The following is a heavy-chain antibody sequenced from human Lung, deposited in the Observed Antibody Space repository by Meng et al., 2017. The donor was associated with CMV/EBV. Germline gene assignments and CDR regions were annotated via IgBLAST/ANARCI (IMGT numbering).Heavy chain of an antibody. CDR3: ARRGEDSSLPDYYFYGMDV. D-gene: IGHD6-6*01. CDR2: VYPGDSDM. J-gene: IGHJ6*02. V-gene: IGHV5-51*01. Sequence: GESXKISCKGSGYTFTKYWIGWVRQMTGKGLEWMGIVYPGDSDMRYSPFFQGQVSISADKSINTAYLQWSSLKASDSAMYYCARRGEDSSLPDYYFYGMDVWGQGTTVTVSS. CDR1: GYTFTKYW.